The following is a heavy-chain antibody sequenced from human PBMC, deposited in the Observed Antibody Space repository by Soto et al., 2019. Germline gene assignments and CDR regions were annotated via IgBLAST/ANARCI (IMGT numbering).Heavy chain of an antibody. J-gene: IGHJ4*02. Sequence: WSLRLSCAASVFTFSSYGLHWFRVAPGKGLEWVAVISYDGSNKYYADSVKGRFTISRDNSKNTLYLQMNSLRAEDTAVYYCAKDQAYYDSSGYFHFDYWGQGTLLTTSS. CDR1: VFTFSSYG. V-gene: IGHV3-30*18. CDR3: AKDQAYYDSSGYFHFDY. CDR2: ISYDGSNK. D-gene: IGHD3-22*01.